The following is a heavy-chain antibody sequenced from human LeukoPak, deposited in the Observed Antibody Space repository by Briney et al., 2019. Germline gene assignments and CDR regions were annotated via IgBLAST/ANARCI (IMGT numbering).Heavy chain of an antibody. J-gene: IGHJ4*02. V-gene: IGHV4-59*01. Sequence: SETLSLTCTVSGGSISSYYWSWIRQPPGKGLEWIGYIYYSGSTNYNPSLKSRVIISVDTSKNQFSLKLSSVTAADTAVYYCAREYSSGWLDYWGQGTLVTVSS. CDR1: GGSISSYY. CDR3: AREYSSGWLDY. CDR2: IYYSGST. D-gene: IGHD6-19*01.